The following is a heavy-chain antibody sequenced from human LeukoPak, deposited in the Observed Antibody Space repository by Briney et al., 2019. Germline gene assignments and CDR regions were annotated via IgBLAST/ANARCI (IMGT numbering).Heavy chain of an antibody. Sequence: ASVKVSCKASAYTFTGYFMHWVRQAPGQGLEWMGRINPNSGGTNYAQKFQGRVTMTRDTSISTAYMELSRLSSDDTAVYYCARGLYYYGSAGEDYFDYWGQGTLVTVSS. CDR3: ARGLYYYGSAGEDYFDY. D-gene: IGHD3-10*01. CDR1: AYTFTGYF. J-gene: IGHJ4*02. CDR2: INPNSGGT. V-gene: IGHV1-2*06.